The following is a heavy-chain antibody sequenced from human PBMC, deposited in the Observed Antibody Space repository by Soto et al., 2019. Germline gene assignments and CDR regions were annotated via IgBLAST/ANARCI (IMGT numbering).Heavy chain of an antibody. J-gene: IGHJ5*02. CDR1: GGTFSSYA. V-gene: IGHV1-69*13. CDR2: IIPIFGTA. CDR3: AREASLVATITGWFDP. D-gene: IGHD5-12*01. Sequence: SVKVSCKASGGTFSSYAISWVRQAPGQGLEWMGGIIPIFGTANYAQKFQGRVTITADESTSTAYMELSSLRSEDTAVYYCAREASLVATITGWFDPWGQGTLVTV.